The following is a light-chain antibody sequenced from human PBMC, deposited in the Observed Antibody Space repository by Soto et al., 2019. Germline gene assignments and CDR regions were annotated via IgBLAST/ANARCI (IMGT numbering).Light chain of an antibody. Sequence: EIVMTQSPATLSVSPGERATLSCRASQSVSSNLAWYQQKPGQAPRLLIYGASTRATGIPARFSGSGSGTEFTLTIRSLQSEDFAVYYCQQYNNWPSMYTFGQGTKLEIK. J-gene: IGKJ2*01. CDR2: GAS. CDR1: QSVSSN. CDR3: QQYNNWPSMYT. V-gene: IGKV3-15*01.